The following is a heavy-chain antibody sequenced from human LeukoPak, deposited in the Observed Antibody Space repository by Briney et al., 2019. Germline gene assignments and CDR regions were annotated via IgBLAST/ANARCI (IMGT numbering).Heavy chain of an antibody. D-gene: IGHD2-15*01. V-gene: IGHV3-7*01. CDR2: IKEDGSEK. Sequence: PGGSLRLSCAASGFTFSRYWMSWVRQAPGKGLEWVANIKEDGSEKYYVDSVKGRLTISRDNAKNSLSLQIKSLRAEDTAVYYCARQKAVVVVAATPDEDYGDYVDYYYMDVWGKGTTVTVSS. CDR1: GFTFSRYW. CDR3: ARQKAVVVVAATPDEDYGDYVDYYYMDV. J-gene: IGHJ6*03.